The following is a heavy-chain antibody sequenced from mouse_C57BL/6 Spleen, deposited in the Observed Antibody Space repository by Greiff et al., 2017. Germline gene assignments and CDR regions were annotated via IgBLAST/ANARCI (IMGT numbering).Heavy chain of an antibody. V-gene: IGHV5-17*01. CDR1: GFTFSDYG. CDR3: ANNYYGSGFDY. D-gene: IGHD1-1*01. CDR2: ISSGSSTT. J-gene: IGHJ2*01. Sequence: EVKVVESGGGLVKPGGSLKLSCAASGFTFSDYGMHWVRQAPEKGLEWVAYISSGSSTTYYADTVKGRFTISRDNAKNTLFLQMTSLRSEDTAMYYCANNYYGSGFDYWGQGTTLTVSS.